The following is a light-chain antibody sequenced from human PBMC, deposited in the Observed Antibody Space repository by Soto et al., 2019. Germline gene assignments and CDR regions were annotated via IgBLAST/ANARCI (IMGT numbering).Light chain of an antibody. CDR3: CSYAGAYRYV. Sequence: QSVLTQPASVSGSPGQSITISCTGTSSDVGGYNYVSWYQQHPGKAPKLMIHDVNKRPAGVPDRFSASKSGNTASLTISGLQAEDEADYFCCSYAGAYRYVFGSGTKVTVL. V-gene: IGLV2-11*01. CDR1: SSDVGGYNY. J-gene: IGLJ1*01. CDR2: DVN.